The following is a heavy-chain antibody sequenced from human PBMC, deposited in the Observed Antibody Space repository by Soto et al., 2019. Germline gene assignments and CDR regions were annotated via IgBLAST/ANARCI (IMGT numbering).Heavy chain of an antibody. Sequence: QVQLVQSGGEVKKPGASVKVSCKASGYTFTSYGISWVRQAPGQGLEWMGRISAYNGNTNYAQKLQGRVTMTTDTSTRTAHVELRSLRSDDTAVYYCARVVGALGHWFDPWGQGTLVTVSS. J-gene: IGHJ5*02. V-gene: IGHV1-18*01. CDR2: ISAYNGNT. CDR1: GYTFTSYG. D-gene: IGHD1-26*01. CDR3: ARVVGALGHWFDP.